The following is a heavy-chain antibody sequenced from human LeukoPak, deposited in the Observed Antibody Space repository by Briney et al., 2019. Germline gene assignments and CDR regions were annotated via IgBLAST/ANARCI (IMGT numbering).Heavy chain of an antibody. CDR2: ISAYNGNT. J-gene: IGHJ4*02. CDR3: ARARGHWNYDF. CDR1: GYTFSNYG. Sequence: ASVKVSCKASGYTFSNYGITWVRQAPGQGLEWMGWISAYNGNTNYAQKVQGRVTMTTDTSTSTAYMELRSLRSDDTAVYYCARARGHWNYDFWGQGTLVTDSS. D-gene: IGHD1-7*01. V-gene: IGHV1-18*01.